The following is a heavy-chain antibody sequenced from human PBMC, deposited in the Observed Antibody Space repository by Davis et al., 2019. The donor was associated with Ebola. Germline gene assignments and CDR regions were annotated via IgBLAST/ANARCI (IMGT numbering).Heavy chain of an antibody. CDR1: GLSFSGYE. CDR3: TRDRYNYGYYYYGMDV. V-gene: IGHV3-48*03. Sequence: GGSLRLSCAASGLSFSGYEMTWVRQAPGKGPEFISYINSRSTIIFYADSVKGRFTISRDNAKNSLYLQMNSLKTEDTAVYYCTRDRYNYGYYYYGMDVWGQGTTVTVSS. J-gene: IGHJ6*02. D-gene: IGHD3-22*01. CDR2: INSRSTII.